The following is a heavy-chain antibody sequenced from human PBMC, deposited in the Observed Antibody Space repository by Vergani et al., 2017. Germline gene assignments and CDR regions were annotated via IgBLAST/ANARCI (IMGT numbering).Heavy chain of an antibody. V-gene: IGHV4-59*02. Sequence: QVKLQESGPGLVKPSDTLSLTCTVSGASVNSYYWSWIRQPPGKGLEWMGYVSFRGDTLYDPSVKGRMTISLNTSSNQFSLYLTSVTAAETAVYYCARSRIYYGAGSPDYWGQGTLVTVST. CDR3: ARSRIYYGAGSPDY. CDR2: VSFRGDT. CDR1: GASVNSYY. J-gene: IGHJ4*02. D-gene: IGHD3-10*01.